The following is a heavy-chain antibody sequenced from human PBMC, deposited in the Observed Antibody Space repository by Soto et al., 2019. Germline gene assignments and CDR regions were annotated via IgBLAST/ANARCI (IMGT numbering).Heavy chain of an antibody. CDR1: GFTFSSYS. CDR2: ISSSSSYI. D-gene: IGHD3-22*01. J-gene: IGHJ4*02. CDR3: ARAYYYDSSGYYPFDY. Sequence: EVQLVESGGGLVKPGGSLRLSCAASGFTFSSYSMNWVRQAPGKGLEWVSSISSSSSYIYCADSVKGRFTISRDNAKNSLYLQMNSLRAEDTAVYYCARAYYYDSSGYYPFDYWGQGTLVTVSS. V-gene: IGHV3-21*01.